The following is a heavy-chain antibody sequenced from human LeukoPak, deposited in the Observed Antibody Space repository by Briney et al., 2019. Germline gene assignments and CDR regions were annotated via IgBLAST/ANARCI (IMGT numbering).Heavy chain of an antibody. J-gene: IGHJ4*02. D-gene: IGHD3-22*01. CDR3: ARDVQPFYYDSSGPYDY. V-gene: IGHV3-30*19. CDR2: ISYDGSNK. CDR1: GFTFSSYG. Sequence: GRSLRLSCAASGFTFSSYGMHWVRQAPGKGLEWVAVISYDGSNKYYADSVKGRFTISRDNSKNTLYLQMNSLRAEDTAVYYCARDVQPFYYDSSGPYDYWGQGTLVTVSS.